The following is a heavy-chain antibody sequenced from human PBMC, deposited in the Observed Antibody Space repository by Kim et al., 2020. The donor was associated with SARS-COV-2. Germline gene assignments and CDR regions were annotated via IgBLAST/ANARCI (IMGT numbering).Heavy chain of an antibody. D-gene: IGHD4-4*01. CDR3: AREDAVTQRSYYYYGMDV. Sequence: SETLSLTCTVSGYSISSGYYWGWIRQPPGKGLEWIGSIYHSGSTYYNPSLKSRVTISVDTSKNQFSLKLSSVTAADTAVYYCAREDAVTQRSYYYYGMDVWGQGTTVTVSS. V-gene: IGHV4-38-2*02. J-gene: IGHJ6*02. CDR1: GYSISSGYY. CDR2: IYHSGST.